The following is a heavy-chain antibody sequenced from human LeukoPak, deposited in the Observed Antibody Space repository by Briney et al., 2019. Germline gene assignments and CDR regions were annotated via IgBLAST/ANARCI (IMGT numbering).Heavy chain of an antibody. J-gene: IGHJ4*02. D-gene: IGHD3-10*01. CDR1: GFTFSSYW. CDR2: INSDGSRK. V-gene: IGHV3-74*01. Sequence: GGSLRLSCAASGFTFSSYWMNWVRQAPGKGLEWVSRINSDGSRKNYVDSVKGRFTISRDNAKNTLYLQKNSLRAEDTAVYYCARSKRFGELSRPYVYWGQGTLVTVAS. CDR3: ARSKRFGELSRPYVY.